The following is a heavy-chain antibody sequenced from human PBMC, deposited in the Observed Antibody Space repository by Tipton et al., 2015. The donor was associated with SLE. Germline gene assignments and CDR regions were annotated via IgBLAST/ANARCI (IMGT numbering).Heavy chain of an antibody. CDR1: GGSFSGYY. CDR2: INHSGST. J-gene: IGHJ4*02. CDR3: ARDSGIAAGGGDY. V-gene: IGHV4-34*01. D-gene: IGHD6-13*01. Sequence: TLSLTCAVYGGSFSGYYWSWIRQPPGKGLEWIGEINHSGSTNYNPSLKSRVTISVDTSKNQFSLKLSSVTAADTAVYYCARDSGIAAGGGDYWGQGTLVTVSS.